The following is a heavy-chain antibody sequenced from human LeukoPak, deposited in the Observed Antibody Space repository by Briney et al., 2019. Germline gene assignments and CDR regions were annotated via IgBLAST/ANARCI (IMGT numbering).Heavy chain of an antibody. J-gene: IGHJ5*02. D-gene: IGHD6-19*01. CDR3: ARSSGWYNCFDP. V-gene: IGHV3-66*01. Sequence: GGSLRLSCAASGFTVSSNYMSWVRQAPGKGLEWVSVIYGGGSTYYADSVKGRFTISRDNSKNTLYLQVNSLRAEDTAVYYCARSSGWYNCFDPWGQGTLVTVSS. CDR1: GFTVSSNY. CDR2: IYGGGST.